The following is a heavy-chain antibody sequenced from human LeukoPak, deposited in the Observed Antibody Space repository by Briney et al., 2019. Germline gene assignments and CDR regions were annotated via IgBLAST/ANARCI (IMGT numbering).Heavy chain of an antibody. D-gene: IGHD3-9*01. CDR3: ARHESIASLRYFDWLLYRRGFDY. CDR1: GGSISSGSYY. V-gene: IGHV4-61*02. Sequence: SETLSLTCTVSGGSISSGSYYWSWIRQPAGKGLEWIGRIYTSGSTNYNPSLRSRVTISVDTSKNQFSLKLSSVTAADTAVYYCARHESIASLRYFDWLLYRRGFDYWGQGTLVTVSS. J-gene: IGHJ4*02. CDR2: IYTSGST.